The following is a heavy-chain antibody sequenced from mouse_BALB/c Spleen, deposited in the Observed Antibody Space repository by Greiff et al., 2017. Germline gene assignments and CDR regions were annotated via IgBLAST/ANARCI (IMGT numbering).Heavy chain of an antibody. V-gene: IGHV5-4*02. CDR3: ARDNYYGSSFLAY. J-gene: IGHJ3*01. CDR2: ISDGGSYT. D-gene: IGHD1-1*01. CDR1: GFTFSDYY. Sequence: EVMLVESGGGLVKPGGSLKLSCAASGFTFSDYYMYWVRQTPEKRLEWVATISDGGSYTYYPDSVKGRFTISRDNAKNNLYLQMSSLKSEDTAMYYCARDNYYGSSFLAYWGQGTLVTVSA.